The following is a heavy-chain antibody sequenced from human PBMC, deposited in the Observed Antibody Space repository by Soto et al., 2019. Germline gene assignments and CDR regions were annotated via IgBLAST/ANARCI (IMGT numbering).Heavy chain of an antibody. J-gene: IGHJ4*02. D-gene: IGHD3-10*01. Sequence: SETLSLTCTVSGGSISDYYWSWIRQPPGKGLEWIGYIYYGWNTNYNPSLKSRVTISVDTSKNQFSLTLTSVTAADTAMYYCARTLSGFTYGSRQFYFDYWGQGSLVTVSS. V-gene: IGHV4-59*12. CDR1: GGSISDYY. CDR2: IYYGWNT. CDR3: ARTLSGFTYGSRQFYFDY.